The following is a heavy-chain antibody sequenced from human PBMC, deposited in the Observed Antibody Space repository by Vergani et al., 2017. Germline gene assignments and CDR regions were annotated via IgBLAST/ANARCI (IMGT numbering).Heavy chain of an antibody. J-gene: IGHJ4*02. V-gene: IGHV3-11*01. D-gene: IGHD3-3*01. Sequence: QVQLVESGGGLVKPGGSLRLSCAASGFTFSDYYMSWIRQAPGKGLECISYISSSGSTTYYADSVKGRFIISRDNAKNSLFLQLNSLRAEDTAVYYCARTIFGVVIGEMYYFDYWGQGTLVSVSS. CDR1: GFTFSDYY. CDR2: ISSSGSTT. CDR3: ARTIFGVVIGEMYYFDY.